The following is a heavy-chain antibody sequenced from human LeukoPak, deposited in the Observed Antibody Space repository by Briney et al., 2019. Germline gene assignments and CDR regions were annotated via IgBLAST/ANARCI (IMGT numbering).Heavy chain of an antibody. CDR2: INPSGGST. D-gene: IGHD2-2*01. CDR3: AREIVVVPAAVGFDP. J-gene: IGHJ5*02. CDR1: GYTFTTYY. V-gene: IGHV1-46*01. Sequence: ASVKVSCKASGYTFTTYYIHWVRQAPGQGLEWMGVINPSGGSTSFAQKLQARLTMTRDTSTSTVYMELSGLRSEDTAVYYCAREIVVVPAAVGFDPWGQGTLVTVSS.